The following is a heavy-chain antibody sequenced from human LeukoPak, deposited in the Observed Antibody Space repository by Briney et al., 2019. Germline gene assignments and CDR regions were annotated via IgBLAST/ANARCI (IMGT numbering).Heavy chain of an antibody. CDR2: IGGSGTST. D-gene: IGHD3-9*01. V-gene: IGHV3-23*01. J-gene: IGHJ4*02. CDR1: GFTFSDYG. CDR3: AKAEILCSYYYPFDY. Sequence: PGGSLRLSCAAFGFTFSDYGMTWVRQTPGKGLERVSGIGGSGTSTYYADSVKSRFTISRDNSKNTLYLQMNTLTAEDTAVYYCAKAEILCSYYYPFDYWGQGTLVTVSS.